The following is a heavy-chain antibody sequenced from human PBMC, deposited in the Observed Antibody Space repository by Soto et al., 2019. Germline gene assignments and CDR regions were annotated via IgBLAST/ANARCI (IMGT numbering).Heavy chain of an antibody. CDR2: IYHTGSV. Sequence: QVQLQESGSGLVKPSETLSLTCSVSGDSITSGGYSWSWIRQPPRRGLEWIGYIYHTGSVSYSPSLKGRVNISVDKSKNQFSLSLNSVTAADTAIYYCARAHYGPSGYYFDSWGQGSLYTVSS. V-gene: IGHV4-30-2*01. D-gene: IGHD3-22*01. CDR1: GDSITSGGYS. CDR3: ARAHYGPSGYYFDS. J-gene: IGHJ4*02.